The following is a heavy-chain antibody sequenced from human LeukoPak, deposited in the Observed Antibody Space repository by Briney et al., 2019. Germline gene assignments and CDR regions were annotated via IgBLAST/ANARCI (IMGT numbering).Heavy chain of an antibody. Sequence: SETLSLTCAVEGGSFGGYYWSWIRQPPGKGLEWIGEINHSGSTNYNPSLKSRVTISVDTSKNQFSLKLSSVTAADTAVYYCARGRGYCSGGSCYSYWFDPWGQGTLVTVSS. CDR1: GGSFGGYY. D-gene: IGHD2-15*01. J-gene: IGHJ5*02. V-gene: IGHV4-34*01. CDR2: INHSGST. CDR3: ARGRGYCSGGSCYSYWFDP.